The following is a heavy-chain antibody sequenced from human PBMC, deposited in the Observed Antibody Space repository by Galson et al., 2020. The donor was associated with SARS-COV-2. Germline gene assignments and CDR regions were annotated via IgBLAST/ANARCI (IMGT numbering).Heavy chain of an antibody. D-gene: IGHD3-9*01. Sequence: KGLEWVSSISSSSSYIYYADSVKGRFTISRDNAKNSLYLQMNSLRAEDTAVYYCARDEYYDILTGYYTYWGQGTLVTVSS. CDR3: ARDEYYDILTGYYTY. J-gene: IGHJ4*02. V-gene: IGHV3-21*01. CDR2: ISSSSSYI.